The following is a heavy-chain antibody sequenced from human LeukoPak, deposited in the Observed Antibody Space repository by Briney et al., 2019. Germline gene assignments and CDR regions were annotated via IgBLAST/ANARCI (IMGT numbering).Heavy chain of an antibody. CDR2: ISSSSSYI. CDR3: ASGSISSSSGY. CDR1: GFNFSTSW. Sequence: GGSLRLSCAASGFNFSTSWMNWVRQAPGKGLEWVSSISSSSSYIYYADSVKGRFTISRDNAKNSLYLQMNSLRAEDTAVYYCASGSISSSSGYWGQGTLVTVSS. D-gene: IGHD6-6*01. J-gene: IGHJ4*02. V-gene: IGHV3-21*01.